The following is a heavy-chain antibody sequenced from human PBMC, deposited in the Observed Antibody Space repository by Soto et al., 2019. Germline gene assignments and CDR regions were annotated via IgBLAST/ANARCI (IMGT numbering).Heavy chain of an antibody. CDR3: ARHSSGWYLDR. V-gene: IGHV4-59*08. CDR1: GGSISGYY. J-gene: IGHJ4*02. CDR2: IYYTGSN. Sequence: QVQLQESGPGLVKPSETPSLTCTISGGSISGYYWTWVRQSPRKGLQWIGYIYYTGSNNYNYNPSLNSRVTVSVDTSKNQFSLKLSSVTAADTAIYYCARHSSGWYLDRWGQGTLVTVSS. D-gene: IGHD6-19*01.